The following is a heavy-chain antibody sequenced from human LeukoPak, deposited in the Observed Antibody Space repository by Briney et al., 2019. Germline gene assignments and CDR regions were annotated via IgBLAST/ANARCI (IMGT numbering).Heavy chain of an antibody. D-gene: IGHD3-16*01. Sequence: AGGSLRLSCAASGFTFSSYWMSWVRQAPGKGLEWVAVIWSDASEKYHADSVKGRFTISRDNSKETLDLQMNSLRVEDTALYYCVRRGSKTYDFDQWGQGNLVIVSP. V-gene: IGHV3-33*08. CDR2: IWSDASEK. J-gene: IGHJ4*02. CDR3: VRRGSKTYDFDQ. CDR1: GFTFSSYW.